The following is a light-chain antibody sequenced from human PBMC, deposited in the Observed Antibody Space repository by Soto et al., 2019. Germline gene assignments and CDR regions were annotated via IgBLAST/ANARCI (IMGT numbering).Light chain of an antibody. Sequence: DIQMTQSPSAMSASVEDRVTITCRASQGISNHLVWFQQRPGKVPKRLIYDASSLQTGVPSRCIGSGSGTDVTLTIISLQPEDFVTYYCLQQTNFPLTFGQGTRLEI. CDR1: QGISNH. CDR3: LQQTNFPLT. CDR2: DAS. J-gene: IGKJ5*01. V-gene: IGKV1-17*03.